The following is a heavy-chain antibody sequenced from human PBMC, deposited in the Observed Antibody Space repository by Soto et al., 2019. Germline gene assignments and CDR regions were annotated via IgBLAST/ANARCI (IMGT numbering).Heavy chain of an antibody. CDR3: ARESLDTMIVVVITMPSHFDY. J-gene: IGHJ4*02. CDR1: GFTFSSYA. V-gene: IGHV3-30-3*01. Sequence: QVQLVESGGGVVQPGRSLRLSCAASGFTFSSYAMDWVRQAPGKGLEWVAGISYDGSNKYYADSVNGRITISRDNSKNTLYLQMNSLRAEDTAVYYCARESLDTMIVVVITMPSHFDYWGQGTLVTVSS. D-gene: IGHD3-22*01. CDR2: ISYDGSNK.